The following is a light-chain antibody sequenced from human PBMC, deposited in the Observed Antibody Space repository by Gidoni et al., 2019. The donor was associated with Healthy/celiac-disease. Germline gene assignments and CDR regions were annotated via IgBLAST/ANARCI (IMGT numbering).Light chain of an antibody. J-gene: IGKJ1*01. CDR2: AAS. CDR1: QGIRND. V-gene: IGKV1-6*01. Sequence: AIQMTQSPSSLSASVGDRVTITCRASQGIRNDLGWYQQKPGKGPKLLIFAASNLQSGVPSRFSGSGSGTDFTLTISSLQPEDFATYYCLQDYNYPPTFGQXTKVEIK. CDR3: LQDYNYPPT.